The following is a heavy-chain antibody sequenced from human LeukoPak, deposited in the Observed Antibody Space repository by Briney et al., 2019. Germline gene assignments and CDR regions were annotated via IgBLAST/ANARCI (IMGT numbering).Heavy chain of an antibody. V-gene: IGHV1-2*02. Sequence: GASVKVSCKASGYTSTAYYIHWVRQAPGQGLEWMGWISPNSGGTNYAPKFQGRVTMTRDTSISTAYMELSSLRSDDTAMYYCARDYSSSPPRTFDYWGRGTLATVSS. D-gene: IGHD6-6*01. J-gene: IGHJ4*02. CDR2: ISPNSGGT. CDR1: GYTSTAYY. CDR3: ARDYSSSPPRTFDY.